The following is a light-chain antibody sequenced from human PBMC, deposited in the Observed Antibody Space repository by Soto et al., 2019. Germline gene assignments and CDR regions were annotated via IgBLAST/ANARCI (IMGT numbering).Light chain of an antibody. CDR3: QQYNSYRGT. J-gene: IGKJ2*01. CDR1: QSISSW. V-gene: IGKV1-5*03. CDR2: KAA. Sequence: DIQMTQSPSTLSASVGDRVTITCWASQSISSWLAWYQQKPGKAPKLLIYKAASLESGVPSRFSGSGSGTEFTLTISSLQPYDFATYYCQQYNSYRGTFGQGTKLEIK.